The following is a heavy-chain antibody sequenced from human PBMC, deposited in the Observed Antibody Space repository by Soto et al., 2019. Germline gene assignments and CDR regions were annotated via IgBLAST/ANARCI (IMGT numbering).Heavy chain of an antibody. V-gene: IGHV3-30-3*01. CDR2: ISYDGSDN. CDR3: ARVPLQLHDDYFDH. J-gene: IGHJ4*02. D-gene: IGHD2-21*02. Sequence: QVQLVESGGGVGQPGRSLRLSCAASGFTFSSYTMHWVRQAPGKGLDWVAVISYDGSDNYYADSVKGRFTISRDNSKNTLYLQMNSLRPEDTAVYYCARVPLQLHDDYFDHWGQGTLVTVSS. CDR1: GFTFSSYT.